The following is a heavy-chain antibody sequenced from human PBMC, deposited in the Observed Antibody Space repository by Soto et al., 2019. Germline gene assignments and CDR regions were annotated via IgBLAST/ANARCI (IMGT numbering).Heavy chain of an antibody. V-gene: IGHV3-23*01. CDR1: GFTFRSYA. D-gene: IGHD6-19*01. J-gene: IGHJ1*01. CDR3: AKGVPGIAVAGTGYFQH. Sequence: PGGSLRLSCASSGFTFRSYAMSWVRQAPGKGLEWVSGISGSGDSTYYADSVKGRFTISRDNSKNTLYLQMNSLRAEDTAVYYYAKGVPGIAVAGTGYFQHWGQGTLVTVSS. CDR2: ISGSGDST.